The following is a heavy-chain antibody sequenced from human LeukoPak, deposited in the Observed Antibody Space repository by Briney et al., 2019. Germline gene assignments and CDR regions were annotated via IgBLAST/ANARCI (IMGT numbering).Heavy chain of an antibody. V-gene: IGHV4-31*11. Sequence: PSETLSLTCAVYGGSFSGYCWSWIRQHPGKGLEWIGYIYYSGSTYYNPSLKSRVTISVDTSKNQFSLKLSSVTAADTAVYYCARADYYDSSGYYYEAFDYWGQGTLVTVSS. J-gene: IGHJ4*02. CDR1: GGSFSGYC. D-gene: IGHD3-22*01. CDR3: ARADYYDSSGYYYEAFDY. CDR2: IYYSGST.